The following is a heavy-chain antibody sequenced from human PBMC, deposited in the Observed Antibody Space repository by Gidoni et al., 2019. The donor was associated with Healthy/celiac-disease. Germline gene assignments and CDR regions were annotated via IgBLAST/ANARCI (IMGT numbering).Heavy chain of an antibody. CDR2: IWYDGSNK. CDR3: ARNSYSSGWYDSLDY. D-gene: IGHD6-19*01. Sequence: QVQLVESGGGVVEPGRSLRPSCAGSGFTVSSYGMHWVRQAPGKGLEWVAVIWYDGSNKYYADSVKGRFTISRDNSKNTLYLQMNSLRAEDTAVYYCARNSYSSGWYDSLDYWGQGTLVTVSS. J-gene: IGHJ4*02. V-gene: IGHV3-33*01. CDR1: GFTVSSYG.